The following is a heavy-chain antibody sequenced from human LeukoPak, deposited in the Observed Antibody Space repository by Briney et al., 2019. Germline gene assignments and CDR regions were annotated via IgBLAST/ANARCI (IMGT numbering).Heavy chain of an antibody. CDR2: INQDGSEK. Sequence: GESLKISCAASGFTFNSYWMSWVRQAPGKGLEWVANINQDGSEKYYVDSVKGRFTISRDSAKNSLYLQMHSLRADDTAVYYCARDHSGGWYAVLDYWGQGTLVTVSS. D-gene: IGHD6-19*01. J-gene: IGHJ4*02. CDR3: ARDHSGGWYAVLDY. CDR1: GFTFNSYW. V-gene: IGHV3-7*03.